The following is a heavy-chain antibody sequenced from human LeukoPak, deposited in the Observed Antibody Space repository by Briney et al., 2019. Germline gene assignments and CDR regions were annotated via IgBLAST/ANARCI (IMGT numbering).Heavy chain of an antibody. CDR1: GFTVSSNY. Sequence: GGSLRLSCAASGFTVSSNYMSWVRQAPGKGLEWVSVIYSGGSTYYADSVKGRFTISRGNSKNTLYLQMNSLRAEDTAVYCCARDCSSTSCAMDSDYWGQGTLVTVSS. CDR3: ARDCSSTSCAMDSDY. V-gene: IGHV3-53*01. J-gene: IGHJ4*02. CDR2: IYSGGST. D-gene: IGHD2-2*01.